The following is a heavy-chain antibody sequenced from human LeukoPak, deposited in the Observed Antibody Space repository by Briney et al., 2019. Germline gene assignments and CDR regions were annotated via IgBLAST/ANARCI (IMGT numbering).Heavy chain of an antibody. D-gene: IGHD2-21*02. CDR3: ARVKECSGDCYPFEY. Sequence: GGSLRLSCAASGFTFSDYYMSWIRQAPGKGLEWVSYISSSGSTIYYADSVKGRFTISRDNAKNSLYLQMNSLRAEDTAVYYCARVKECSGDCYPFEYWGQGTLVTVSS. V-gene: IGHV3-11*01. CDR2: ISSSGSTI. J-gene: IGHJ4*02. CDR1: GFTFSDYY.